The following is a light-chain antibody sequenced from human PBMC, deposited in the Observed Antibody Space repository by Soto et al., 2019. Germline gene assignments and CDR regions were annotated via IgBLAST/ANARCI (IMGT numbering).Light chain of an antibody. CDR1: SSDVGGYNY. CDR2: EVS. V-gene: IGLV2-8*01. CDR3: SSYAASNSFRV. J-gene: IGLJ2*01. Sequence: QSALTQPPSASGSPGQSVTISCTGTSSDVGGYNYVSWYQQHPGKAPKLMIYEVSKRPSGVPDRCSGSNSCNTAALTVSGRQAEDDADYYYSSYAASNSFRVFGGGTKLTVL.